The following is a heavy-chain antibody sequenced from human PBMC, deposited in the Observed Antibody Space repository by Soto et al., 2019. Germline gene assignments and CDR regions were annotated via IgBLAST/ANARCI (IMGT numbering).Heavy chain of an antibody. V-gene: IGHV4-59*01. J-gene: IGHJ6*02. CDR1: GGSISNSY. D-gene: IGHD3-3*01. Sequence: SETLSLTCTVSGGSISNSYWSWIRQPPGKGLEWIGHISYSGRINYNPSLRSRGTISVGTSKNQFSLKLSSVTAADTAVYYCSRDSGRMYYDTWSGYDYGLDVWGQGTTVTVSS. CDR2: ISYSGRI. CDR3: SRDSGRMYYDTWSGYDYGLDV.